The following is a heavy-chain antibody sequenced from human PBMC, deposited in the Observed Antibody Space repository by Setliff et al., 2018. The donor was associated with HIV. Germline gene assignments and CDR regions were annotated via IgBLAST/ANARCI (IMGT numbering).Heavy chain of an antibody. CDR2: IYYSGST. V-gene: IGHV4-39*01. CDR1: GGLISSSSYY. J-gene: IGHJ4*01. D-gene: IGHD3-16*01. Sequence: SETLSLTCSVSGGLISSSSYYWGWIRQPPGKGLEWIGSIYYSGSTYYNPSLKSRVTISVDTSKNQFSLKLSSVTAADTAVYYCARGMGVFWGPGTLVTVSS. CDR3: ARGMGVF.